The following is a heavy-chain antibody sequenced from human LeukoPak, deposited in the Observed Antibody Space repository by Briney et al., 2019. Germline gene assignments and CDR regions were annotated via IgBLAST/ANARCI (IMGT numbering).Heavy chain of an antibody. CDR3: AKGVPFDSYGLKYFDY. Sequence: GGSLRLSCAASGFTFSSYGMSWVRQAPGKGLEWVSAISGSGGSTYYADSVKGRFTISRDNSKNTLYLQMNSLRAEDTAVYYCAKGVPFDSYGLKYFDYWGQGTLVTVSS. J-gene: IGHJ4*02. CDR2: ISGSGGST. CDR1: GFTFSSYG. V-gene: IGHV3-23*01. D-gene: IGHD5-18*01.